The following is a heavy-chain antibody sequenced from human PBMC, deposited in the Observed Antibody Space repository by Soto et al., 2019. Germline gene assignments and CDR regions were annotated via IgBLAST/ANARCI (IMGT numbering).Heavy chain of an antibody. CDR2: VSFDGSSK. CDR3: AREPGIVVAPVIIGDYFDY. J-gene: IGHJ4*02. D-gene: IGHD2-21*01. CDR1: GFTYSSYS. V-gene: IGHV3-30-3*01. Sequence: QVQLVESGGGMVQPGRSLRLSCAASGFTYSSYSLHWVRQAPGKGLEWVAVVSFDGSSKFYADSVKGRFIISRDNSKNTLYLQMNSLRVEDTAVYYCAREPGIVVAPVIIGDYFDYWGQGTLVTVSS.